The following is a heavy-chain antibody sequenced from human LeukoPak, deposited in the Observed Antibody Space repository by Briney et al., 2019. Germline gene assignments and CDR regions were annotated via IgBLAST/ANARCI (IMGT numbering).Heavy chain of an antibody. CDR1: GGTFSSYA. CDR3: ARDGHTAMVLPLPLNY. J-gene: IGHJ4*02. V-gene: IGHV1-69*04. D-gene: IGHD5-18*01. CDR2: IIPIFGIA. Sequence: SVKVSCKASGGTFSSYATSWVRQAPGQGLEWMGRIIPIFGIANYAQKFHGRVTITADKSTSTAYMELSSMRSEDTAVYYCARDGHTAMVLPLPLNYWGEGTLVTVSS.